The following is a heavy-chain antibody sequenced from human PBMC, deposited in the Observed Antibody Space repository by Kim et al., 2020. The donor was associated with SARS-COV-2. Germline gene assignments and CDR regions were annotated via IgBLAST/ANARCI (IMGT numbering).Heavy chain of an antibody. CDR3: AREAGLRYYDSSGSRGAFDI. D-gene: IGHD3-22*01. CDR1: GGSISSGGYY. J-gene: IGHJ3*02. V-gene: IGHV4-31*03. Sequence: SETLSLTCTVSGGSISSGGYYWSWIRQHPGKGLEWIGYIYYSGSTYYNPSLKSRVTISVDTSKNQFSLKLSSVTAADTAVYYCAREAGLRYYDSSGSRGAFDIWGQGTMVTVSS. CDR2: IYYSGST.